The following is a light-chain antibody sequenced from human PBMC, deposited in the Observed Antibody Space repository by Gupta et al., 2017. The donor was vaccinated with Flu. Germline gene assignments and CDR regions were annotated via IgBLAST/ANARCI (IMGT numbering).Light chain of an antibody. Sequence: ATLSFSPGERATLSCRASQSVNNNFLAWYQQKPGQAPRLLVSDASTRATGIPARFSGSGSGTDFTLTISSLQSEDFAVYYCHQDSQWPLTFGGGTRVEIK. CDR2: DAS. CDR3: HQDSQWPLT. J-gene: IGKJ4*01. CDR1: QSVNNN. V-gene: IGKV3-15*01.